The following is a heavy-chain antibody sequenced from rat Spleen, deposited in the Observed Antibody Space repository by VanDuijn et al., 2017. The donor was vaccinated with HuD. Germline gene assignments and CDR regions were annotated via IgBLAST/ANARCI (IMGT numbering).Heavy chain of an antibody. J-gene: IGHJ2*01. CDR3: VRHGYTRYYFDY. V-gene: IGHV5-25*01. CDR2: ITTGGAIT. D-gene: IGHD1-9*01. Sequence: EVQLVESDGGLVQPGGSMNLSCAASGFTFNDYYMVWVRQAPTKGLEWVASITTGGAITSYRDSVKGRFTISRDNAKSTLYLQMDSLRSEDTATYYCVRHGYTRYYFDYWGQGVMVTVSS. CDR1: GFTFNDYY.